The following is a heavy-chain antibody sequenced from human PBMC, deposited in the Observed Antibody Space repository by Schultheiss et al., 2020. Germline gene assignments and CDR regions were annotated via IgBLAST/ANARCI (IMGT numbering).Heavy chain of an antibody. CDR3: ARGNSSWPYYFDY. V-gene: IGHV3-23*01. Sequence: GESLKISCAASGFTFSSYAMSWVRQAPGKGLEWVSAISGSGGSTYYADSVKGRFTISRDNSKNTLYLQMNSLRAEDTAVYYCARGNSSWPYYFDYWGQGTLVTVSS. J-gene: IGHJ4*02. CDR1: GFTFSSYA. CDR2: ISGSGGST. D-gene: IGHD6-13*01.